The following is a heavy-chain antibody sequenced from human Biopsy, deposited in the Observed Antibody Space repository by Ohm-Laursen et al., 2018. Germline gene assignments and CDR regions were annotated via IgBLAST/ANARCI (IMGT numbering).Heavy chain of an antibody. CDR2: ICYDGSNK. CDR3: ARDEMGSISRSGYFQH. CDR1: GYSFSRNG. Sequence: SLRLSCTASGYSFSRNGMHWVRQAPGKGLAWVAIICYDGSNKYYGDSVKGRFTISRDSSKNTVYLQMDSLRAEDTAVYYCARDEMGSISRSGYFQHWGQGALVIVSS. V-gene: IGHV3-33*01. D-gene: IGHD5-24*01. J-gene: IGHJ1*01.